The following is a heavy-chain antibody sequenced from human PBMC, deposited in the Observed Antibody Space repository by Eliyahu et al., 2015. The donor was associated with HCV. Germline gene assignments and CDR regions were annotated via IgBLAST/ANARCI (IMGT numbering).Heavy chain of an antibody. Sequence: EVQLLESGGGLVQPGGSLRLACTASRFTFSDSGMTWVRQAAGKGLEWVSTIGAAGRQTYYTDTVKGRFTISRDNSKNTLYLHMNSLRSEDTAVYYCAKDRPATYCQSADCSAGGENWFDPWGQGTLVTVSS. J-gene: IGHJ5*02. CDR3: AKDRPATYCQSADCSAGGENWFDP. V-gene: IGHV3-23*01. CDR1: RFTFSDSG. CDR2: IGAAGRQT. D-gene: IGHD2-21*01.